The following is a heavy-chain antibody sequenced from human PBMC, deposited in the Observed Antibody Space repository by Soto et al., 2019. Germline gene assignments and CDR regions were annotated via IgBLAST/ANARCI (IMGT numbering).Heavy chain of an antibody. Sequence: GGSLRLSCAASGFTFSSYGMHWVRQAPGKGLEWVSAISGSGGSTYYADSVKGRFTISRDNSKNTLYLQMNSLRAEDTAVYYCANTYSGPRPAGYYGMDVWGQGTTVTVSS. V-gene: IGHV3-23*01. D-gene: IGHD1-26*01. J-gene: IGHJ6*02. CDR1: GFTFSSYG. CDR2: ISGSGGST. CDR3: ANTYSGPRPAGYYGMDV.